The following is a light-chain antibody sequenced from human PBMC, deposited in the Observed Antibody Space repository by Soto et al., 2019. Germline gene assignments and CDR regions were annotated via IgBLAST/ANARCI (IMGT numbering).Light chain of an antibody. CDR3: SSYGGSKNVM. V-gene: IGLV2-8*01. Sequence: QSALTQPPSASGSPGQSVTISCTGTSSDVGGYDYVSWFQHHPGRAPKLMIYELTKRPSGVPDRFSGSRSGNTASLTVSGLQAEDQADYYCSSYGGSKNVMFGRGTKLTVL. CDR2: ELT. J-gene: IGLJ3*02. CDR1: SSDVGGYDY.